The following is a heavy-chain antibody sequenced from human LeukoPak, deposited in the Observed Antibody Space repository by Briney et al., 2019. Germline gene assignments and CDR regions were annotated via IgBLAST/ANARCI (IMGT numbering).Heavy chain of an antibody. CDR3: ARGGGTYGYHGFY. D-gene: IGHD2-8*01. CDR2: IASDGSIT. V-gene: IGHV3-74*01. J-gene: IGHJ4*02. Sequence: GGSLRLSCAASGFTFNTYWIHWVRQAPGKGLVWVSSIASDGSITNYADSVKGRFTISRDNAKNTLYLQMNSLRDEDTAAYYCARGGGTYGYHGFYWGQGTLVTVSS. CDR1: GFTFNTYW.